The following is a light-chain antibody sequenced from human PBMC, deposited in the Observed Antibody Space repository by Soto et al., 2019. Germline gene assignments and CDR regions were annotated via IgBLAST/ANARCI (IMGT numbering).Light chain of an antibody. CDR1: QRVTSDN. Sequence: EIVLTQSPGTLSLSPGERVTLSCRASQRVTSDNLGWYQQKPGQAPRLLISGATHRATGIPYRFTGSGSGTDFTLTIKRLEPEDFAVYSCQRYGSTPLTFGQGTKVELK. J-gene: IGKJ1*01. CDR2: GAT. V-gene: IGKV3-20*01. CDR3: QRYGSTPLT.